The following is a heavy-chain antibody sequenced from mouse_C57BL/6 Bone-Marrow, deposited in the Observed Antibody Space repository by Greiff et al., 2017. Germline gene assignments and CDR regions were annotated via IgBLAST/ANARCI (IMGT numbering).Heavy chain of an antibody. CDR1: GYTFTSYW. Sequence: QVQLQQPGAELVKPGASVKMSCKASGYTFTSYWITWVKQRPGQGLEWIGDIYPGSGSTNYNEKFKSKATLTVDTSSSTAYMQLSSLTSKDSAVYYCDTTVVVPHWYFDVWGTGTTVTVSS. J-gene: IGHJ1*03. CDR3: DTTVVVPHWYFDV. V-gene: IGHV1-55*01. D-gene: IGHD1-1*01. CDR2: IYPGSGST.